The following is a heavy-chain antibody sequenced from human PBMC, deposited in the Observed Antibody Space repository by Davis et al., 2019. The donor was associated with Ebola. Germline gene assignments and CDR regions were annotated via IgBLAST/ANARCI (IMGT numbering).Heavy chain of an antibody. CDR3: ARHSSSSRGWFDP. D-gene: IGHD6-6*01. V-gene: IGHV4-59*08. CDR1: GGSISSYY. CDR2: IYYSGSA. J-gene: IGHJ5*02. Sequence: SETLSLTCTVSGGSISSYYWSWIRQPPGKGLEWIGYIYYSGSANYNPSLKSRVTISVDTSKNQFSLRLSSVTAADTAVYYCARHSSSSRGWFDPWGQGTLVTVSS.